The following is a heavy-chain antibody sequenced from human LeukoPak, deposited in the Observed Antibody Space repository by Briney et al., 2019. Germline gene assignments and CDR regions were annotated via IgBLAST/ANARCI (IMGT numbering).Heavy chain of an antibody. V-gene: IGHV3-23*01. CDR2: ISRSADQT. D-gene: IGHD3-22*01. CDR3: AKRGVVIRVILVGFHKEAYYFDS. CDR1: GFTFSSYG. J-gene: IGHJ4*02. Sequence: GGSLRLSCEASGFTFSSYGMAWVRQAPGKGLEWVSLISRSADQTYYADSGKGRFTISRDNSKNTLFLQMNSLRAEDTAVYFCAKRGVVIRVILVGFHKEAYYFDSWGQGALVTVSS.